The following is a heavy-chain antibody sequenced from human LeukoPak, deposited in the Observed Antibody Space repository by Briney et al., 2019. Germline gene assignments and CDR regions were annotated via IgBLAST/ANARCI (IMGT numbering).Heavy chain of an antibody. CDR2: MYYIGSI. CDR3: ARFPRYYGSGTSYNRVDS. D-gene: IGHD3-10*01. J-gene: IGHJ5*01. Sequence: SETLSLTCSVSGGSISSSSDYWAWIRQPPRKGLEWVGSMYYIGSIYYHPSLRSRLTISGDTSRNQFSLQLNSVTAADTAVYYCARFPRYYGSGTSYNRVDSWGQGTLVTVSS. CDR1: GGSISSSSDY. V-gene: IGHV4-39*01.